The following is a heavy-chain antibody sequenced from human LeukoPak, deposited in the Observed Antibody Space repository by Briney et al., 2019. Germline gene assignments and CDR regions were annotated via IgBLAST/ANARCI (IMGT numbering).Heavy chain of an antibody. CDR2: ITTSSSYI. Sequence: GGSLRLSCAASGFTFSRYSLNWVRQAPGKGLEWVSSITTSSSYIYYADSVKGRFTISRDNAKNSLYLQMNSLRAEDTAVYYCAELGITMIGGVWGKGTTVTISS. CDR3: AELGITMIGGV. J-gene: IGHJ6*04. CDR1: GFTFSRYS. V-gene: IGHV3-21*01. D-gene: IGHD3-10*02.